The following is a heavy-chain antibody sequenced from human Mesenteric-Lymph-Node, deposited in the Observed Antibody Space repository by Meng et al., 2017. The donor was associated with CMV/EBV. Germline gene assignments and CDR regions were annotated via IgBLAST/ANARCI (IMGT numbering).Heavy chain of an antibody. CDR1: VFTLSSSS. Sequence: SVFTLSSSSFCGVRPAPGKGLNWFSSISSDSNYIYYPDSVNGRFPTSRDNAWNSLSLQMNSLRADDTAVYYCARDDFNSGGYYYVTHWGQGTLVTVSS. J-gene: IGHJ4*02. CDR2: ISSDSNYI. V-gene: IGHV3-21*01. CDR3: ARDDFNSGGYYYVTH. D-gene: IGHD3-22*01.